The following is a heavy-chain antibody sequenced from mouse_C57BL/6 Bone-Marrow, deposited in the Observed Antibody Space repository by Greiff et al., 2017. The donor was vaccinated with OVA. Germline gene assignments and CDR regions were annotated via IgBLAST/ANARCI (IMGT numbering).Heavy chain of an antibody. D-gene: IGHD4-1*01. J-gene: IGHJ3*01. CDR2: INPSTGGT. CDR3: ARGGTSPFAY. V-gene: IGHV1-42*01. Sequence: DVQLQESGPELVKPGASVKISCKASGYSFTGYYMNWVKQSPEKSLEWIGEINPSTGGTTYNQKFKAKATLTVDKSSSTADMQLKSLTSEDSAVYYCARGGTSPFAYWGQGTLVTGSA. CDR1: GYSFTGYY.